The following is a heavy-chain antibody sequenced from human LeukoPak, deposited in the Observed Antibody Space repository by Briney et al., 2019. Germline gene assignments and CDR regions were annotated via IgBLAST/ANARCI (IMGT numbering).Heavy chain of an antibody. Sequence: PSETLSLTCTASGGSISSHYWSWLRQPPGQGLERIGYIYYSGSTNYNPSLKSRVTISVDTSKNQFSLKLSSVTAADTAVYYCARVPAAIGWFDPWGQGTLVTVSS. V-gene: IGHV4-59*11. CDR3: ARVPAAIGWFDP. J-gene: IGHJ5*02. CDR1: GGSISSHY. CDR2: IYYSGST. D-gene: IGHD2-2*02.